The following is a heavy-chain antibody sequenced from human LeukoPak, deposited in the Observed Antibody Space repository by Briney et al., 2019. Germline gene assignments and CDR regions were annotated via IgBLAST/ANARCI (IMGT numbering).Heavy chain of an antibody. J-gene: IGHJ4*02. V-gene: IGHV3-23*01. CDR2: ISGSGGST. CDR3: AKDRRGYCSSTSCSPFDY. D-gene: IGHD2-2*01. Sequence: PGGSLRLSCAASGFTFSSYAMSWVRQAPGKGLEWVSAISGSGGSTYYADSVKGRFTLSRDNSKTTLYLQMYSLRAEDTAVYYCAKDRRGYCSSTSCSPFDYWGQGTLVTVSS. CDR1: GFTFSSYA.